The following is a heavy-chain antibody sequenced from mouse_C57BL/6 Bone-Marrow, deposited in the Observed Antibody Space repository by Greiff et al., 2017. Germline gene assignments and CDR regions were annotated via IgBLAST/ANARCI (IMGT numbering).Heavy chain of an antibody. J-gene: IGHJ2*01. Sequence: FQLQQPGTELVKPGASVKLSCKASGYTFTSYWMHWVKQRPGQGLEWIGNINPSNGGTNYNEKFKSKDTLTVDKSSSTAYMQLSSLTSEDSAVYYCARCYYGSSLYYFDYWGQGTTLTVSS. D-gene: IGHD1-1*01. V-gene: IGHV1-53*01. CDR1: GYTFTSYW. CDR3: ARCYYGSSLYYFDY. CDR2: INPSNGGT.